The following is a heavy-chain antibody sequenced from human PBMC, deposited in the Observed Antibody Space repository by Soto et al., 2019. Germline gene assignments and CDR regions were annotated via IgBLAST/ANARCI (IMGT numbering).Heavy chain of an antibody. CDR1: GLTFDDYG. V-gene: IGHV3-20*04. Sequence: EVQLVESGGGVVRPGGSLRLSCAASGLTFDDYGMSWVRQAPGKGLEWVSGINWNGGSTSYADSVKGRFTISRDNAKNSLYLQMNSLRAEDTALYYCARLYSSGWYGPGRYWGQGTLVTVSS. CDR3: ARLYSSGWYGPGRY. J-gene: IGHJ4*02. CDR2: INWNGGST. D-gene: IGHD6-19*01.